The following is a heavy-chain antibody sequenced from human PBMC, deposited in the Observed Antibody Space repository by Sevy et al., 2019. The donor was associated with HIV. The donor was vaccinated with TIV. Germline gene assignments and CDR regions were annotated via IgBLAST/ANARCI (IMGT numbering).Heavy chain of an antibody. CDR3: SRDSNLWFGVYSAFDI. CDR2: ISYDGSNK. Sequence: GGSLRLSCAASGFTFSSYAMHWVRQAPGKGLEWVAVISYDGSNKYYADSVKGRFTISRDNSKNTQYLQMNSLRAVDTAVYYCSRDSNLWFGVYSAFDIWGQGTMVTVSS. CDR1: GFTFSSYA. V-gene: IGHV3-30-3*01. D-gene: IGHD3-10*01. J-gene: IGHJ3*02.